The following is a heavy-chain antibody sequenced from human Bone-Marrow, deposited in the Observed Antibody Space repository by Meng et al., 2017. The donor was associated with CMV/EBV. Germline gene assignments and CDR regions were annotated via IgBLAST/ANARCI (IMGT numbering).Heavy chain of an antibody. D-gene: IGHD2-2*02. CDR1: GGTFSSYA. V-gene: IGHV1-69*05. Sequence: SSVKVSCKASGGTFSSYAISWVRQAPGQGLEWMGGIIPIFGTANYAQKFQGRVTITTDESTSTAYMELSSLRSEDTAVYYCARAQGGYCSSTSCYTYYYGMDVWGQGATVTVSS. J-gene: IGHJ6*02. CDR2: IIPIFGTA. CDR3: ARAQGGYCSSTSCYTYYYGMDV.